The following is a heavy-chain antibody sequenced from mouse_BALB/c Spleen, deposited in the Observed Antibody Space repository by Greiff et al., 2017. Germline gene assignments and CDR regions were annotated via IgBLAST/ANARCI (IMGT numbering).Heavy chain of an antibody. J-gene: IGHJ4*01. CDR1: GFNIKDTY. V-gene: IGHV14-3*02. CDR3: AITPYAMDY. Sequence: EVQVVESGAELVKPGASVKLSCTASGFNIKDTYMHWVKQRPEQGLEWIGRIDPANGNTKYDPKFQGKATITADTSSNTAYLQLSSLTSEDTAVYYCAITPYAMDYWGQGTSVTVSS. CDR2: IDPANGNT.